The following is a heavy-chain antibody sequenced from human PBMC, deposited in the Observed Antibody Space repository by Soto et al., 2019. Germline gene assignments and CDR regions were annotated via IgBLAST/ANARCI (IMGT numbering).Heavy chain of an antibody. J-gene: IGHJ4*02. CDR2: IIPIFGTA. V-gene: IGHV1-69*13. D-gene: IGHD4-17*01. Sequence: SVKVSCKASGGTLSSYAISWVRQAPGQGLEWMGGIIPIFGTANYAQKFQGRVTITADESTSTAYMELSSLRSEDTAVYYCARTVYGDYVPNDYWGQGTLVTVSS. CDR1: GGTLSSYA. CDR3: ARTVYGDYVPNDY.